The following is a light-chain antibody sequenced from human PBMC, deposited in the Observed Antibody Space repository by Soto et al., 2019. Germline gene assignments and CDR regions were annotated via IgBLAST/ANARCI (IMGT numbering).Light chain of an antibody. CDR1: QSVINY. V-gene: IGKV3-11*01. CDR3: QQRANWPLT. Sequence: EIVLTQSPATLSLSPGERATLSCRASQSVINYLAWYQQKPGQAPRLLIYDTSNRATGIPARFSGSGSGTDFTLIISSLEPEDFAAYYCQQRANWPLTFGGGTKVEIK. CDR2: DTS. J-gene: IGKJ4*01.